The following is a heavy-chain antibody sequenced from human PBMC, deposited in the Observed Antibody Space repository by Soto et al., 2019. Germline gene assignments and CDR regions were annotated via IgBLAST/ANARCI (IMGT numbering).Heavy chain of an antibody. CDR2: IIPIFGTA. Sequence: QVQLVQSGAEVKKPGSSVKVSCKASGCTFSSYAISWVRQAPGQGLEWMGGIIPIFGTANYAQKFQGRVTITADESTSTAYMELSRLRSEDTAVYYCVRGTGGYYAGAFAIWGQGPMVTVSS. V-gene: IGHV1-69*01. J-gene: IGHJ3*02. CDR1: GCTFSSYA. CDR3: VRGTGGYYAGAFAI. D-gene: IGHD4-17*01.